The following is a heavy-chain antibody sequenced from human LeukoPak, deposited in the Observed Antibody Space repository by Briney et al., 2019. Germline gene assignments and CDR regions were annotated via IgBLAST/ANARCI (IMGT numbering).Heavy chain of an antibody. CDR3: ARAPGYCSSTSCPAPFDY. V-gene: IGHV3-7*01. Sequence: GGSLRLSCAASGFIFSNYWVNWVRQAPGKGLEWLANIKQDGSQSHYVDSVKGRFTISRDNAKNSLYLQMNTLRAEDTAVYYCARAPGYCSSTSCPAPFDYWGQGTLVTVSS. CDR1: GFIFSNYW. CDR2: IKQDGSQS. D-gene: IGHD2-2*01. J-gene: IGHJ4*02.